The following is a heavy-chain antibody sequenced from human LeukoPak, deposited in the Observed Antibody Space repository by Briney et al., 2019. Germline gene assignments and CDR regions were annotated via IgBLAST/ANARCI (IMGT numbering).Heavy chain of an antibody. V-gene: IGHV1-8*03. D-gene: IGHD1-7*01. CDR3: ARGRGITGTTYEDAFDI. CDR2: MNPNSGNT. Sequence: ASVKVSCKASGYTFTSYGINWVRQATGQGLEWMGWMNPNSGNTGYAQKFQGRVTITRNTSISIAYMELSSLRSEDTAVYYCARGRGITGTTYEDAFDIWGQGTMVTVSS. CDR1: GYTFTSYG. J-gene: IGHJ3*02.